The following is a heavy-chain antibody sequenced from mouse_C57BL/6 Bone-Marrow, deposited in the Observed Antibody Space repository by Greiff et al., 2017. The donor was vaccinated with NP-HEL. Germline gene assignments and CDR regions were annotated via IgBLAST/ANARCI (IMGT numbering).Heavy chain of an antibody. CDR1: GYTFTDYY. J-gene: IGHJ4*01. Sequence: VQLQQSGPELVKPGASVKISCKASGYTFTDYYMNWVKQSHGKSLEWIGDINPNNGGTSYNQKFKDKATLTVDKSSSTAYMEHRSLTSEDSAVYYCARFKYDGYYYAMDYWGQGTSVTVSS. CDR2: INPNNGGT. CDR3: ARFKYDGYYYAMDY. D-gene: IGHD2-3*01. V-gene: IGHV1-26*01.